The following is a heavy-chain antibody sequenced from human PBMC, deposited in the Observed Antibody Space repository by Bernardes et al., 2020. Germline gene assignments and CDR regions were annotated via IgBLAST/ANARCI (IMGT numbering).Heavy chain of an antibody. CDR3: AKDLGGIAAGLRNFFDY. J-gene: IGHJ4*02. D-gene: IGHD6-13*01. Sequence: GGSLRLSCAASGFTFSSYAMSWVRQAPGKGLEWVSAISGSGGSTYYADSVKGRFTISRDNSKNTLYLQMNSLRAEDTAVYYCAKDLGGIAAGLRNFFDYWGQGTLVTVSS. CDR2: ISGSGGST. V-gene: IGHV3-23*01. CDR1: GFTFSSYA.